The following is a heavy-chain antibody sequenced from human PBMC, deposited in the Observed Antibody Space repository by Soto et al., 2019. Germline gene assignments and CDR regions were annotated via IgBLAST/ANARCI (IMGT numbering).Heavy chain of an antibody. V-gene: IGHV1-69*01. CDR1: GGTFSHQA. D-gene: IGHD2-2*02. J-gene: IGHJ4*02. CDR2: IIPISGTA. Sequence: QVQLVQSGAEVQKPGSSVKVSCKATGGTFSHQAISWVRQAPGQGLEWMGGIIPISGTANYAQKFQGRVTITADESTNTAYMYLGSLRSEDTAVYYCARGGYCSTTSCYTGEDYWGQGTLVTVSS. CDR3: ARGGYCSTTSCYTGEDY.